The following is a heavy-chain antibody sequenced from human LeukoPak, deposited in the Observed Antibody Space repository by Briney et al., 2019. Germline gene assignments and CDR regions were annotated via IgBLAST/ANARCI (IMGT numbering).Heavy chain of an antibody. J-gene: IGHJ6*02. Sequence: ASVKVSCKASGYTFTSYYMHWVRQAPGQGLEWMGIINPSGGSTSYAQRFQGRVTMTTDTSTSTAYMELSSLRSEDTAVYYCAREGTFYYYYYGMDVWGQGTTVTVSS. V-gene: IGHV1-46*01. CDR3: AREGTFYYYYYGMDV. CDR1: GYTFTSYY. CDR2: INPSGGST.